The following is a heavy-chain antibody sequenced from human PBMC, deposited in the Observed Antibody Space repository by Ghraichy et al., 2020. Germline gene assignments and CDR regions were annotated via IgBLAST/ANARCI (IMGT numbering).Heavy chain of an antibody. CDR2: ISYDGSNK. CDR3: AKGQRITGTVGWGLVDI. J-gene: IGHJ3*02. Sequence: GESLNISCAASGFTFSSYALHWVRQAPGKGLEWVAVISYDGSNKYYADSVKGRFTISRDNSKNTLYLQMNSLRAEDTAVYYCAKGQRITGTVGWGLVDIWGQGTMVTVSS. CDR1: GFTFSSYA. V-gene: IGHV3-30*18. D-gene: IGHD1/OR15-1a*01.